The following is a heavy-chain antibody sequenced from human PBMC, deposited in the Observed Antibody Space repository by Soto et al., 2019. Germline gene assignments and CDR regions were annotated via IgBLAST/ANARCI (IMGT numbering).Heavy chain of an antibody. Sequence: QVQLVESGGGVVQPGRSLRLSCAASGFTFNNYGMHWVRQAPGKGLEWVAAISNDGSHKYYADSVKGRLTISRDNSKNTVFLQMSSLRGEDTAVYYCAKYHALAASHGIDWGQGTMVTVSS. CDR1: GFTFNNYG. D-gene: IGHD6-13*01. V-gene: IGHV3-30*18. CDR2: ISNDGSHK. CDR3: AKYHALAASHGID. J-gene: IGHJ3*01.